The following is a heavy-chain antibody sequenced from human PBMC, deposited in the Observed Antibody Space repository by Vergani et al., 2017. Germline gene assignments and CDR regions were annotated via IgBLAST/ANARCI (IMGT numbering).Heavy chain of an antibody. V-gene: IGHV3-23*01. D-gene: IGHD1-1*01. CDR3: AAGTTRAYNWFDP. CDR2: ISGSGAST. CDR1: GFTFSSYA. Sequence: EVQLLESVGDLVQPGGSLRLSCAASGFTFSSYAMSWVCQAPGKGLGWASAISGSGASTSYADSVKGRFTISRDNSKNTLYRQMNSLRAEDTAVYYCAAGTTRAYNWFDPWGQGTLVTVSS. J-gene: IGHJ5*02.